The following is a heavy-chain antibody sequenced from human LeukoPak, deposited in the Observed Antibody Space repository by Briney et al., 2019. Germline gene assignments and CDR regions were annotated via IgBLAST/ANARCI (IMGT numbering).Heavy chain of an antibody. CDR2: ISSSSSYI. CDR3: ARAPSTVTHAGFDY. Sequence: GGSLRLSCAASGFTFSSYSMNWVRQAPGKGLEWVSSISSSSSYIYYADSVKGRFPISRDNAKNSLYLQMNSLRAEDTAVYYCARAPSTVTHAGFDYWGQGTLVTVSS. J-gene: IGHJ4*02. V-gene: IGHV3-21*01. CDR1: GFTFSSYS. D-gene: IGHD4-17*01.